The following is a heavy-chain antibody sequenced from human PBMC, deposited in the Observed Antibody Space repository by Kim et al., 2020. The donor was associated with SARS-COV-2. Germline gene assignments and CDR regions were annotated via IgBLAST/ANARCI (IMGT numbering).Heavy chain of an antibody. CDR1: GFIFGDHS. D-gene: IGHD6-19*01. CDR3: AKRGSAWSFDY. Sequence: GGSLRLSCAASGFIFGDHSMHWVRQAPGRGLEWVSGISGNSDSIPYADSVRGRFTISRDNAKNSLYLQMNGLRVEDTAFYYCAKRGSAWSFDYWGQGTLV. CDR2: ISGNSDSI. J-gene: IGHJ4*02. V-gene: IGHV3-9*01.